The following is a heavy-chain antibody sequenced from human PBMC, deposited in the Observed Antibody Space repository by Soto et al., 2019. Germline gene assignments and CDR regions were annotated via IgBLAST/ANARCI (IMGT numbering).Heavy chain of an antibody. J-gene: IGHJ3*02. V-gene: IGHV3-15*07. CDR1: GFTFSNAW. Sequence: GGSLRLSCAASGFTFSNAWMNWVRQAPGKGLEWVGRIKSKTDGGTTDYAAPVKGRFTISRDDSKNTLYLQMNSLRTEDTAVYYCAKDADGGVLMVYAIGSFAFDIWGQGTMVTVSS. D-gene: IGHD2-8*01. CDR3: AKDADGGVLMVYAIGSFAFDI. CDR2: IKSKTDGGTT.